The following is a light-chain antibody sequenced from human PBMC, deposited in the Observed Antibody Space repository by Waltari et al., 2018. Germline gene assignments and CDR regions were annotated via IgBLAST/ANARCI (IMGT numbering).Light chain of an antibody. V-gene: IGKV2-40*01. Sequence: DIVMTQTPLSLPVTPGEPASISCASSQSLLNSDDGFTYLDWFLQKPGQSPRLLIYTLSYRAHGVPDRFIGTGSGSNFSLKISRVEAEDVGIYYCMQRLEFPYTFGQGTRL. CDR1: QSLLNSDDGFTY. CDR2: TLS. CDR3: MQRLEFPYT. J-gene: IGKJ2*01.